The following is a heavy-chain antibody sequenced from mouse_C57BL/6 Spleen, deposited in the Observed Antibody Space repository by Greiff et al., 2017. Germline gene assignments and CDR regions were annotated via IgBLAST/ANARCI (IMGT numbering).Heavy chain of an antibody. J-gene: IGHJ4*01. Sequence: QVHVKQSGAELARPGASVKLSCKASGYTFTSYGIGWVKQRTGQGLEWIGEIYPRSGNTYYNEKFKGKATLTADKSSSTAYMELRSLTSEDSAVYFCARGGLLYAMDYWGQGTSVTVSS. CDR2: IYPRSGNT. CDR1: GYTFTSYG. V-gene: IGHV1-81*01. D-gene: IGHD1-1*01. CDR3: ARGGLLYAMDY.